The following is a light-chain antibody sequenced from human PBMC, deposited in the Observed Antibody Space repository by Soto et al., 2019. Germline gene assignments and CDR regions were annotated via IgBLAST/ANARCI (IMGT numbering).Light chain of an antibody. CDR1: SSNIGNNY. CDR3: GTWDSTLSAGV. J-gene: IGLJ2*01. V-gene: IGLV1-51*01. CDR2: DNN. Sequence: QSVLTQPPSVSAAPGQKVIISCYGSSSNIGNNYVSWSQQLPGTAPKLLIYDNNKRPSGIPDRFSGSKSGTSATLGITGLQTGDEADYYCGTWDSTLSAGVFGGGAKVTVL.